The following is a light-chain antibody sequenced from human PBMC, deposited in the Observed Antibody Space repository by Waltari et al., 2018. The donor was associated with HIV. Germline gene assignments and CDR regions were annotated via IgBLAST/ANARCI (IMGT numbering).Light chain of an antibody. Sequence: QSVLTQPPSVSGAPGQRVTISCTGRSSHIGAGYDVHWFQRRPGTAPKLVIYLNTTRSSGVPDRFSGSKSGASAALAIAGLQAEDEADYYCQSYDNILSGSIFGGGTKLTV. CDR1: SSHIGAGYD. CDR2: LNT. J-gene: IGLJ2*01. V-gene: IGLV1-40*01. CDR3: QSYDNILSGSI.